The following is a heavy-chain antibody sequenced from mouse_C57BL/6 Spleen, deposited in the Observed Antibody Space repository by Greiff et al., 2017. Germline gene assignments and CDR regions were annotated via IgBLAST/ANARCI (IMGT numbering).Heavy chain of an antibody. Sequence: EVKLVESGGGLVKPGGSLKLSCAASGFTFRDYGMHWVRQAPEKGLEWVAYISSGSSTIYYADTVKGRFTISRDNAKNTLFLQMTSLTSEDTAMYYCARNGYYVRDYWGQGTSVTVSS. CDR3: ARNGYYVRDY. V-gene: IGHV5-17*01. D-gene: IGHD2-3*01. CDR2: ISSGSSTI. CDR1: GFTFRDYG. J-gene: IGHJ4*01.